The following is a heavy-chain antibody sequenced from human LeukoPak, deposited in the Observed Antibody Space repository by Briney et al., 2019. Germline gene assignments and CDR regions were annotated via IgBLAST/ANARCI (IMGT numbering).Heavy chain of an antibody. CDR1: GFTFTSSA. CDR3: AAPTGWGYYDSSGYYYFDAFDI. Sequence: SVKVSCKASGFTFTSSAMQWVRQARGQRLEGVGWIVVGSGNTNYAQKFQERVTITRDMSTSTAYMELSSLRSEDTAVYYCAAPTGWGYYDSSGYYYFDAFDIWGQGTMVTVSS. CDR2: IVVGSGNT. J-gene: IGHJ3*02. V-gene: IGHV1-58*02. D-gene: IGHD3-22*01.